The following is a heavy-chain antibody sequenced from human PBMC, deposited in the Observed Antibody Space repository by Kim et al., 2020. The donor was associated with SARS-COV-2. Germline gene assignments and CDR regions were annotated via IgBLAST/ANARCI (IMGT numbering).Heavy chain of an antibody. V-gene: IGHV1-18*01. CDR1: GYTFTSYG. CDR2: ISTYNDNT. J-gene: IGHJ6*02. CDR3: ARALYYYDSSGYYDPWYYYGMDV. D-gene: IGHD3-22*01. Sequence: ASVKVSCKASGYTFTSYGISWVRQAPGQGLEWMGWISTYNDNTNYAQKFQGRVTMTTDTSTSTAYMELRSLRSDDTAVYYCARALYYYDSSGYYDPWYYYGMDVWGQGTTATVSS.